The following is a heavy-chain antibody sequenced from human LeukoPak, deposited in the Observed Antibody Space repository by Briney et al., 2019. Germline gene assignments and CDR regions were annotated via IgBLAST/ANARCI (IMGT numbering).Heavy chain of an antibody. Sequence: PSETLSLTCSVSGGSISSYYWSWIRQPPGKGLEWIGYIYYSGSTNYNPSLKSRVTISVDTSKNQFSLKLSSVTAADTAVYYCARHGSESSTFGYWGQGTLVTVSS. D-gene: IGHD1-26*01. CDR3: ARHGSESSTFGY. CDR1: GGSISSYY. CDR2: IYYSGST. V-gene: IGHV4-59*08. J-gene: IGHJ4*02.